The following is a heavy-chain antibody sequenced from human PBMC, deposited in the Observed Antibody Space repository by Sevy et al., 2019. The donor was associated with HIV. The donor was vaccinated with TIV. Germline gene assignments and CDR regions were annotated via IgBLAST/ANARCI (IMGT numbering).Heavy chain of an antibody. CDR2: IFYTGTT. J-gene: IGHJ4*02. CDR1: GGSISTSSYH. V-gene: IGHV4-39*01. D-gene: IGHD2-2*01. CDR3: ASYGRTLFDY. Sequence: SETLSLTCTVSGGSISTSSYHWGWIRQPPGRGPEWIGSIFYTGTTYYNPSLTSRVTISVDMSKNQFSLKVSSVTAADTAVYYCASYGRTLFDYWGQGTLVTVSS.